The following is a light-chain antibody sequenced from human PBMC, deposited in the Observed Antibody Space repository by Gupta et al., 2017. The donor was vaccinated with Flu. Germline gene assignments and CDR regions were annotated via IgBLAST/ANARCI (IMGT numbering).Light chain of an antibody. CDR1: QSITRY. J-gene: IGKJ1*01. CDR3: QQTYTTPPT. V-gene: IGKV1-39*01. CDR2: AAS. Sequence: DIQISQSPASLSASIGDIVIITYQANQSITRYLNWYQQKPGEAPKLLISAASNLQSGLPSRFSGGGSGTVFSLTISSLQPDDFATYFCQQTYTTPPTFGQGTKVEIK.